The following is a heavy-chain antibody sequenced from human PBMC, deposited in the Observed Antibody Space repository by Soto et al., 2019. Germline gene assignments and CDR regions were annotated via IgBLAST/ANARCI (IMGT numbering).Heavy chain of an antibody. V-gene: IGHV1-69*13. CDR1: GGTFSSYA. D-gene: IGHD1-1*01. J-gene: IGHJ4*02. CDR2: IIPIFGTA. CDR3: ARHGNRAPFDY. Sequence: SVKVSCKASGGTFSSYAISWLRQAPGQGLEWMGGIIPIFGTANYAQKLQGRVTITADESTSTAYMELSSLRSEDTAVYYCARHGNRAPFDYWGQGTLVTVSS.